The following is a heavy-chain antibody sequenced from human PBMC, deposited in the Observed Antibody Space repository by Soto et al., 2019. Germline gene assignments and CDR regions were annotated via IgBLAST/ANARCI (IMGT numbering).Heavy chain of an antibody. CDR2: IYYSGST. CDR3: ARDVAVGLFDY. D-gene: IGHD6-19*01. CDR1: GGAISSYY. V-gene: IGHV4-59*01. J-gene: IGHJ4*01. Sequence: QVQLQESGPGLVKPSETLSLTCTVSGGAISSYYWSWIRQPPGKGLEWIGYIYYSGSTNYNPSLKSRVTISVDTAKNQFSLKLSSVTAADTAVYYCARDVAVGLFDYWGHGTLVTVSS.